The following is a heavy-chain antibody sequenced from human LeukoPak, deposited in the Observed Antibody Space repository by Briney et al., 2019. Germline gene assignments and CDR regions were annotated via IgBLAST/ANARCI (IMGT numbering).Heavy chain of an antibody. CDR2: ISSNGDST. CDR1: GFTFSIYV. CDR3: VKDGRVASGLHLHYFPS. Sequence: GGSLRLSCSASGFTFSIYVVHWVRQAPGKGLEYVSAISSNGDSTYYADSVKGRFTISRDNSENTLYLQMSSLRPEDTAVFYCVKDGRVASGLHLHYFPSWGQGTLVTVSS. V-gene: IGHV3-64D*06. D-gene: IGHD2-15*01. J-gene: IGHJ4*02.